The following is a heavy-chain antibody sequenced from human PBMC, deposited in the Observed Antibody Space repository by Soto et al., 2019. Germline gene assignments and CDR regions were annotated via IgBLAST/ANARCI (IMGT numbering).Heavy chain of an antibody. V-gene: IGHV1-69*06. CDR1: GGTFSSYA. CDR2: IIPIFGTA. J-gene: IGHJ4*02. Sequence: GASVKVSCKASGGTFSSYAISWVRQAPGQGLEWMGGIIPIFGTANYAQKFQGRVTITADKSTSTAYMELSSLRSEDTAVYYCAVEMGSRYPSSYFDYWGQGTLVTVSS. D-gene: IGHD3-16*01. CDR3: AVEMGSRYPSSYFDY.